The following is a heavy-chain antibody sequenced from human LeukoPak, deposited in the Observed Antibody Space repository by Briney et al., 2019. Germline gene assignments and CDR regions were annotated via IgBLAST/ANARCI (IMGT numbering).Heavy chain of an antibody. J-gene: IGHJ6*03. CDR1: GFTFSSYG. CDR3: AKGRSSTSYYYMEV. D-gene: IGHD2-2*01. V-gene: IGHV3-33*06. Sequence: PGRSLRLSCAASGFTFSSYGMHWVRQAPGKGLEWVAVIWCDGSNKYYADSVKGRFTISRDNSKNTLYLQMNSLRAEDTAVYYCAKGRSSTSYYYMEVWGKGTTVTVSS. CDR2: IWCDGSNK.